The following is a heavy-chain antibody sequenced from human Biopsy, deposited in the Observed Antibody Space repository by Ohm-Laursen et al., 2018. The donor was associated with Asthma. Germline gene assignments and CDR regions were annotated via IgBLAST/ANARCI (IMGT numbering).Heavy chain of an antibody. V-gene: IGHV3-30*18. D-gene: IGHD5-12*01. CDR1: GFMFRSFG. CDR2: ISYDGNHK. J-gene: IGHJ4*02. Sequence: SLRLSCATSGFMFRSFGMHWVRQAPGKGLEWVAVISYDGNHKFYEDSVKGRFTISRDNSKNTLYLQMNSLRTEDTAVYYCAKRRGYSGHDNDYWGQGTLVIVSS. CDR3: AKRRGYSGHDNDY.